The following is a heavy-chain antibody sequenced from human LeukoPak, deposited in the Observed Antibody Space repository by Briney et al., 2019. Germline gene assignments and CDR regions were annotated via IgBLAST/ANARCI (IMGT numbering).Heavy chain of an antibody. CDR2: IYYSGST. D-gene: IGHD2-15*01. J-gene: IGHJ6*02. Sequence: SETLSLTCTVSGGSISSYYWSWIRQPPGKGLEWIGYIYYSGSTNCNPSLKSRVTISVDTSKNQFSLKLSSVTAADTAVYYCAREGGSRMDVWGQGTTVTVSS. CDR1: GGSISSYY. CDR3: AREGGSRMDV. V-gene: IGHV4-59*12.